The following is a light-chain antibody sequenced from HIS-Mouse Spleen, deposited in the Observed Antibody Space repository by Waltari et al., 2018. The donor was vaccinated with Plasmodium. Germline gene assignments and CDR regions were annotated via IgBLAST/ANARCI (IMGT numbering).Light chain of an antibody. CDR1: QSISSY. CDR2: AAS. CDR3: QQSYSTPPT. V-gene: IGKV1-39*01. J-gene: IGKJ4*01. Sequence: DIQMTHSPSSLSASVGDRVTITCRASQSISSYVKWYQQKPGKAPKLLIYAASSLQSGVPSRFSGSGSGTDFTLTISSLQPEDFATYYCQQSYSTPPTFGGGTKVEIK.